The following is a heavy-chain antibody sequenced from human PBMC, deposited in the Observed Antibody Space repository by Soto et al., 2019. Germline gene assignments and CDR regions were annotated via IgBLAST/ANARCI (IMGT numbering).Heavy chain of an antibody. D-gene: IGHD3-22*01. V-gene: IGHV3-74*01. Sequence: VGSLRLSCAASGFTFSSYWMHWVRQVPGKGLVWVPRINSEGTGTIYADSVKGRFTISRDNAKNTLYLQMNSLRAEDTAVYYCVRDYDSSGYNSDYWGQGTPVTVSS. CDR3: VRDYDSSGYNSDY. J-gene: IGHJ4*02. CDR2: INSEGTGT. CDR1: GFTFSSYW.